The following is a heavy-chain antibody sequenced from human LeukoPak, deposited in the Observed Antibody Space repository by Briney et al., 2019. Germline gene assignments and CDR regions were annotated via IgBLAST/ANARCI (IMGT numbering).Heavy chain of an antibody. CDR1: GFTFSSYW. V-gene: IGHV3-7*01. Sequence: GGSLRLSCAASGFTFSSYWMSWVRQAPGKGLEWVANIKQDGSEKYYVDSVKGRFTISRDNAKNSLYLQMNSLRAEDTAVYYCARDSSGWYTSLYYYMDVWGKGTTVTVSS. CDR3: ARDSSGWYTSLYYYMDV. CDR2: IKQDGSEK. J-gene: IGHJ6*03. D-gene: IGHD6-19*01.